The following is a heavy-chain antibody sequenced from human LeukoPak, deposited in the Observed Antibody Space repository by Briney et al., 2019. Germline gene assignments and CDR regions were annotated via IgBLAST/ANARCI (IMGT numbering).Heavy chain of an antibody. V-gene: IGHV5-51*01. CDR2: IYPGDSDT. CDR3: ARLRRQVPAAMVGVY. Sequence: GESLKISCKGSGYSFTSYWIGWVRQMPGKGLEWMGIIYPGDSDTRYSPSFRGQVTISADKSISTAYLQWSSLKASDTAMYYCARLRRQVPAAMVGVYWGQGTLVTVSS. CDR1: GYSFTSYW. D-gene: IGHD2-2*01. J-gene: IGHJ4*02.